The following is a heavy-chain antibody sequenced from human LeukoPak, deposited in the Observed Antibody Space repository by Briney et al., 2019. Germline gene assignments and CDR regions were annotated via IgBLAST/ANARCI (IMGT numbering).Heavy chain of an antibody. CDR1: GFTFSSYW. D-gene: IGHD2-2*01. CDR2: IKQDGSEK. J-gene: IGHJ6*03. Sequence: TGGSLRLSCAASGFTFSSYWMSWVRQAPGKGLEWVANIKQDGSEKYYVDSVKGRFTISRDNAKNSLYLQMNSLRAEDTAVYYCARDAYAPVHYYYYYYMDVWGKGTTVTVSS. V-gene: IGHV3-7*01. CDR3: ARDAYAPVHYYYYYYMDV.